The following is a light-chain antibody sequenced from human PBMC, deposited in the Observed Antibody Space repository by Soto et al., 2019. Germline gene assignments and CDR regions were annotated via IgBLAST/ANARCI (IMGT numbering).Light chain of an antibody. J-gene: IGKJ2*01. CDR3: QQYDSYSKT. V-gene: IGKV1-5*01. Sequence: DIQLTQSPSTLTASVGDRVTIGCRASESISYWLAWYQQKPGKAPKLVIYDASSLRSWVPSRFSGSGSGTEFTLTISTLQPDDFATYYCQQYDSYSKTFGQGTQPEIK. CDR2: DAS. CDR1: ESISYW.